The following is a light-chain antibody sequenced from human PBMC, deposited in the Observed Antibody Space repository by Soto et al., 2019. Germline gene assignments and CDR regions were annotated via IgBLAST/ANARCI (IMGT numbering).Light chain of an antibody. V-gene: IGKV3-11*01. CDR3: QQYSTYTPRT. CDR1: QSVSSY. J-gene: IGKJ1*01. Sequence: LTPSPATLSLSPGERATLSCRASQSVSSYLAWYQQKPGQAPTLLIYDASNRATGSPARFSGSGSGTEFTLTISSLQPDDFATYYCQQYSTYTPRTFGQGTKVDIK. CDR2: DAS.